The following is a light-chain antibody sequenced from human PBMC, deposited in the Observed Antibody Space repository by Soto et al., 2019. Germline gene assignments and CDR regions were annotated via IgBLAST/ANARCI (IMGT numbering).Light chain of an antibody. J-gene: IGLJ2*01. Sequence: QPVLTQSPSASASLGASVKLTCTLSSDYSTYAVAWHQQQPEKGPRYLMRLNSDGIHSKGDGIPDRFSGSSSGAERYLTISGLQSEDEADYCCQTWGTGIRVVFGGGTKLTVL. CDR1: SDYSTYA. CDR2: LNSDGIH. CDR3: QTWGTGIRVV. V-gene: IGLV4-69*01.